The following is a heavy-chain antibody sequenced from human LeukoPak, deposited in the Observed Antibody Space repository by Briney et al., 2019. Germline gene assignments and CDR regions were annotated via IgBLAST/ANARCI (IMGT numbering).Heavy chain of an antibody. CDR3: ARVEYSSGWYPGLDY. CDR1: GFTVSSYS. CDR2: ISSSSSYI. J-gene: IGHJ4*02. Sequence: GGSLRLSCAASGFTVSSYSMNWVRQAPGKGLEWVSSISSSSSYIYYADSVKGRFTISRDNAKNSLYLQMNSLRAEDTAVYYCARVEYSSGWYPGLDYWGQGTLVTVSS. V-gene: IGHV3-21*01. D-gene: IGHD6-19*01.